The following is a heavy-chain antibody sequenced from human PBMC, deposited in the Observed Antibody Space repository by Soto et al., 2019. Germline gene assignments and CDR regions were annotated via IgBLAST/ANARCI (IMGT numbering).Heavy chain of an antibody. CDR3: ETRTGRQPY. V-gene: IGHV4-4*02. D-gene: IGHD2-8*02. CDR1: CGSISGDTW. CDR2: IHTNGNT. J-gene: IGHJ4*02. Sequence: SETLSLTCAISCGSISGDTWWTWVRQPPGKGLEWIGDIHTNGNTNYNPSLESRVTISADGSKIQFSLRLNSVTAADTAMYYCETRTGRQPYWGQGTLVTVSS.